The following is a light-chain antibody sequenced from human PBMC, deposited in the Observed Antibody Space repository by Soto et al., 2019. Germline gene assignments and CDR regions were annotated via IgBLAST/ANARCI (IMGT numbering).Light chain of an antibody. Sequence: EIVLTQSPGTLSLSPGERATLSCRASQSVSSSYLAWYQQKPGQAPRLLIYGASSRATGIPDRFSGSGSGTDFTITISRLEPEDFAGYYCQQYGSSPTFGQGTKVEIK. V-gene: IGKV3-20*01. CDR2: GAS. CDR1: QSVSSSY. CDR3: QQYGSSPT. J-gene: IGKJ1*01.